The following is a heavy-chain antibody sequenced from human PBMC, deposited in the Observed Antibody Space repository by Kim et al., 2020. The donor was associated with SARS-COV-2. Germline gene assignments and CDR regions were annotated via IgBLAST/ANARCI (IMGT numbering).Heavy chain of an antibody. CDR3: ARAYEDYDSTGYYFADYFDC. CDR2: IRTRGDCI. Sequence: GGSLRLSCATSGFNFALYSMNWVRQAPGKGLEWVASIRTRGDCIYYADGLKERFIISRDNAKHSVFLQINSMRDEQTAVYYCARAYEDYDSTGYYFADYFDCGGPGNVASVS. D-gene: IGHD3-16*01. V-gene: IGHV3-21*06. J-gene: IGHJ4*02. CDR1: GFNFALYS.